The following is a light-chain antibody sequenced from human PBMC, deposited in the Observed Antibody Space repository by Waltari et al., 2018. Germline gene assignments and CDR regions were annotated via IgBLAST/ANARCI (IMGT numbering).Light chain of an antibody. V-gene: IGLV2-14*03. Sequence: QFALTQPASVSGSPGQSITISCTGTSSDIGTYDYSSWFQQHPGEAPKLTLYDVSHRPSGVPNRFSGSKSDNTASLTISGLQAEDESDYYCSSFTTRSTWVFGGGTKLTVL. J-gene: IGLJ3*02. CDR1: SSDIGTYDY. CDR3: SSFTTRSTWV. CDR2: DVS.